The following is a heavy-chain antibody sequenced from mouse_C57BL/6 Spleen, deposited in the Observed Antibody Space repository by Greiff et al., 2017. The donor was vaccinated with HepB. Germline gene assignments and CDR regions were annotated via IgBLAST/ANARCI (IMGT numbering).Heavy chain of an antibody. Sequence: VKVEESGPGLVAPSQSLSITCTVSGFSLTSYGVHWVRQPPGKGLEWLVVIWSDGSTTYNSALKSRLSNSKDNSKSQVFLKMNSLQTDDTAMYYCARHAIYYGYDDYAMDYWGQGTSVTVSS. D-gene: IGHD2-2*01. CDR1: GFSLTSYG. CDR3: ARHAIYYGYDDYAMDY. J-gene: IGHJ4*01. V-gene: IGHV2-6-1*01. CDR2: IWSDGST.